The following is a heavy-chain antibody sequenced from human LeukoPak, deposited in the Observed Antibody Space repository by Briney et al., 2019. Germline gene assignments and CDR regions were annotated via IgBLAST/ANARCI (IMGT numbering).Heavy chain of an antibody. CDR1: GYTFTSYY. CDR3: ARPSTVTTGFDY. V-gene: IGHV1-46*01. Sequence: GASVKVSCKASGYTFTSYYMHWVRQAPGQGLEWMGIINPSGGSTSYAQKFQGRVTMTRDTSTGTVYMELSSLRSEDTAVYYCARPSTVTTGFDYWGQGTLSPSPQ. CDR2: INPSGGST. D-gene: IGHD4-17*01. J-gene: IGHJ4*02.